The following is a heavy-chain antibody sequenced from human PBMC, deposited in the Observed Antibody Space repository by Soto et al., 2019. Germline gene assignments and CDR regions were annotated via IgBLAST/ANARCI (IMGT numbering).Heavy chain of an antibody. D-gene: IGHD1-26*01. J-gene: IGHJ6*02. Sequence: SETLSLTCTVSGGSISSGGYHWSWIRQHPGKGLEWIWYIYYSGSTYYNPSLKSRVPISVDTSKNQFSLKLSSVTAADTAVYYCARDLVGATRYYYYGMDVWGQGTTVTVSS. V-gene: IGHV4-61*08. CDR1: GGSISSGGYH. CDR2: IYYSGST. CDR3: ARDLVGATRYYYYGMDV.